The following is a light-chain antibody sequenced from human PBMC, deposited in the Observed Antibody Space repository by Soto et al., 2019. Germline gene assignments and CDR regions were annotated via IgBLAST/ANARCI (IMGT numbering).Light chain of an antibody. J-gene: IGKJ1*01. CDR1: QTSSSW. Sequence: DIQMTQAPSTLSGSVGDRVTITCRARQTSSSWLAWYQQKPGKVPKILIYKASTLKSGVPSRFSGSGSGTEFTLIISSLEPDDCAAYYCQHYNSYSEAVGQGTKVELK. V-gene: IGKV1-5*03. CDR3: QHYNSYSEA. CDR2: KAS.